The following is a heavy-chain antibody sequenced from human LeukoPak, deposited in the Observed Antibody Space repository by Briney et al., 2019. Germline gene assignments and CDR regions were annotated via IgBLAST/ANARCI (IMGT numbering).Heavy chain of an antibody. CDR3: ARGGVVVVAANDY. CDR2: ISSSSSYT. Sequence: GRSLRLSCTAPGFTFSSYAIHWIRQAPGKGLEWVSYISSSSSYTNYADSVKGRFTISRDNAKNSLYLQMNSLRAEDTAVYYCARGGVVVVAANDYWGQGTLVTVSS. J-gene: IGHJ4*02. D-gene: IGHD2-15*01. CDR1: GFTFSSYA. V-gene: IGHV3-21*05.